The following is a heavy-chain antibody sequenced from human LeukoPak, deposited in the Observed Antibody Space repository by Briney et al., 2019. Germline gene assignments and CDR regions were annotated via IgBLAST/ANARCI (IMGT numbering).Heavy chain of an antibody. Sequence: GGSLRLSCAASQFIFNNYAMSWVRQAPGKGLEWVASISYDGVDKYYADSLKGRFTMSRDNSKNSVYLQMDSLRVEDTAMYYCAKDVDTVMDWANDAFDVWGQGTMVIVSS. J-gene: IGHJ3*01. CDR1: QFIFNNYA. CDR2: ISYDGVDK. V-gene: IGHV3-30-3*01. CDR3: AKDVDTVMDWANDAFDV. D-gene: IGHD5-18*01.